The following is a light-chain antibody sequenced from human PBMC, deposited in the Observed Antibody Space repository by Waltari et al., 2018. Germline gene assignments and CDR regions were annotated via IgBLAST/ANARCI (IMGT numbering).Light chain of an antibody. CDR2: AAS. J-gene: IGKJ4*01. CDR3: QQLYSYST. CDR1: QGINNY. Sequence: DIQLTQSPSLLSASVGDRVTITCRASQGINNYLVWYQQKPGKAPSLLVSAASTLQRGVPSRFSGSGSGTEFTLTISSLQPEDSATYYCQQLYSYSTFGGGTKVEI. V-gene: IGKV1-9*01.